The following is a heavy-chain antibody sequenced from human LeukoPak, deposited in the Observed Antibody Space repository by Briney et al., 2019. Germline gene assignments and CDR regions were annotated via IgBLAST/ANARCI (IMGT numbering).Heavy chain of an antibody. CDR2: ISGSGGST. CDR3: AKGSYSSGWKPPADY. CDR1: GFTFSNAW. V-gene: IGHV3-23*01. J-gene: IGHJ4*02. D-gene: IGHD6-19*01. Sequence: QTGGSLRLSCAASGFTFSNAWMSWVRQAPGKGLEWVSAISGSGGSTYYADSVKGRFTISRDNSKNTLYLQMNSLRAEDTAVYYCAKGSYSSGWKPPADYWGQGTLVTVSS.